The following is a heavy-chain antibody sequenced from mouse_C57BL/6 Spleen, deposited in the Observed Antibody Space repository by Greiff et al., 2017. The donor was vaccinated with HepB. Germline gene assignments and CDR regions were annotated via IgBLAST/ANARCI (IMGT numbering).Heavy chain of an antibody. Sequence: QVQLQQPGAELVKPGASVKLSCKASGYTFTSYWMHWVKQRPGQGLEWIGMIHPNSGSTNYNEKFKSKATLTVDKSSSTAYMQLSSLTSEDSAVYYCARPFYYYGSRNYFDYWGQGTTLTVSS. CDR3: ARPFYYYGSRNYFDY. CDR2: IHPNSGST. J-gene: IGHJ2*01. V-gene: IGHV1-64*01. D-gene: IGHD1-1*01. CDR1: GYTFTSYW.